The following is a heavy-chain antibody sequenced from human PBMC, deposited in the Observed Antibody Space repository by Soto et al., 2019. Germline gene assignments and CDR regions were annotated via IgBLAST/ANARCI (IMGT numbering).Heavy chain of an antibody. J-gene: IGHJ6*02. D-gene: IGHD3-22*01. V-gene: IGHV1-69*13. Sequence: SVKVSCKASGGTFSSYAISWVRQAPGQGLEWMGGIIPIFGTANYAQKFQGRVTITADESTSTAYMELSSLRSEDTAVYYCARNRPDSSGYYYYYYGMDVWGQGTTVTVS. CDR3: ARNRPDSSGYYYYYYGMDV. CDR1: GGTFSSYA. CDR2: IIPIFGTA.